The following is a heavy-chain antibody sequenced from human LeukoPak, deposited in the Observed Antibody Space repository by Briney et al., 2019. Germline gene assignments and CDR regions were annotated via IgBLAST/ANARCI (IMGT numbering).Heavy chain of an antibody. V-gene: IGHV3-7*01. CDR2: IKQDGSET. CDR1: GFIFSNYW. CDR3: ASGPHFDY. Sequence: GGSLRLSCAASGFIFSNYWLSWVRQAPGKGLEWVANIKQDGSETYYVDSVKGRFTIFRDNTKNSLYLQMNSLRAEDTAVYYCASGPHFDYWGQGTLVTVSS. J-gene: IGHJ4*02.